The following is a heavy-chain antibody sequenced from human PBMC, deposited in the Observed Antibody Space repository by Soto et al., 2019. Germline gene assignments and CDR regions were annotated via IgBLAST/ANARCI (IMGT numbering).Heavy chain of an antibody. J-gene: IGHJ4*02. Sequence: EVQLVESGGGLVKPGGSLRLSCAASGFTFSSYSMNWVRQAPGKGLEWVSSISSSSSYIYYADSVKGRITISRDNAKNSLYLQMNSLRAEDTAVYYCAREGGYCSGCSCYSGGYWGQGTLFTVSS. D-gene: IGHD2-15*01. CDR2: ISSSSSYI. V-gene: IGHV3-21*01. CDR1: GFTFSSYS. CDR3: AREGGYCSGCSCYSGGY.